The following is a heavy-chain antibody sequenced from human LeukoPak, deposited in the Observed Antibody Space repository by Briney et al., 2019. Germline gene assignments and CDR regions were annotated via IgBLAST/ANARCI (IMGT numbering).Heavy chain of an antibody. CDR1: GFTFSSYW. Sequence: PGGSLRLSCAASGFTFSSYWMSWVRQAPGKGLEWVANIKQDGSEKYYVDSVKGRFTISRDNAKNSLYLQMNSLRAEDTAVYYCAKDLGYSSSWYPFDYWGQGTLVTVSS. J-gene: IGHJ4*02. CDR3: AKDLGYSSSWYPFDY. CDR2: IKQDGSEK. D-gene: IGHD6-13*01. V-gene: IGHV3-7*01.